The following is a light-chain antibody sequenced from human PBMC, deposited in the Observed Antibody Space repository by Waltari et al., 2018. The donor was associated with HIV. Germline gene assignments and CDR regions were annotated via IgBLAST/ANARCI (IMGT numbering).Light chain of an antibody. CDR3: QSYDSSLSGVV. Sequence: QSVLTQPPSVSGAPGQRVTISCTGSSSTIGAGYDVHWYQQLPGTAPKLIIYGNRNRPSGVPDRFSGSKSGTSASLAITGLQAEDEADYYCQSYDSSLSGVVFGGGTRLTVL. V-gene: IGLV1-40*01. J-gene: IGLJ2*01. CDR1: SSTIGAGYD. CDR2: GNR.